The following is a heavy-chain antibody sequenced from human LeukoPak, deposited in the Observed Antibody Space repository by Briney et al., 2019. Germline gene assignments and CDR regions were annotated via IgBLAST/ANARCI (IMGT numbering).Heavy chain of an antibody. J-gene: IGHJ5*02. CDR2: IYYSGST. D-gene: IGHD3-10*01. Sequence: SETLSLTCTLSGGSISNYYWSWIRQPPGKGLEWIGYIYYSGSTNYNPSLKSRVTISVDTSKNQFSLKLSSVTAADTAVYYCARRYYYGSGSYHNWFDPWGQGTLVTVSS. CDR3: ARRYYYGSGSYHNWFDP. CDR1: GGSISNYY. V-gene: IGHV4-59*08.